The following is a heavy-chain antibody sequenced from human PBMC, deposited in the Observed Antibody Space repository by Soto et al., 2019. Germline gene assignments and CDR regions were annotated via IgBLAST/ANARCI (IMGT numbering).Heavy chain of an antibody. D-gene: IGHD3-22*01. CDR1: GYTFTSYG. CDR3: ARDRWDSSGYPRLP. J-gene: IGHJ5*02. CDR2: ISAYNGNT. Sequence: ASVKVSCKASGYTFTSYGISWVRQAPGQGLEWMGWISAYNGNTNYARKLQGRVTMTTDTSTSTAYMELRSLRSDDTAVYYCARDRWDSSGYPRLPWGQGTLVTVSS. V-gene: IGHV1-18*04.